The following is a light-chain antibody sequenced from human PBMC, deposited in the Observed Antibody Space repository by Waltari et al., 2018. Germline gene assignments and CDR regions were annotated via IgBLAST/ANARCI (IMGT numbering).Light chain of an antibody. CDR3: QQANGFLT. CDR2: AAS. J-gene: IGKJ5*01. Sequence: DIQMTQSPSSVSASVGDRITITCRASQGISNRLAWYQQKPGKAPKLLIYAASVLEIGVPSRFSGSGSGTDFTLTISSLQPEDFATYYCQQANGFLTFGQGTRLDI. CDR1: QGISNR. V-gene: IGKV1-12*01.